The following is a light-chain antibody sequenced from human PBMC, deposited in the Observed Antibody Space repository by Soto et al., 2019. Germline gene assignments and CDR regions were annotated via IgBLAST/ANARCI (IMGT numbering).Light chain of an antibody. V-gene: IGKV3-20*01. Sequence: VLTQSPCTPTLSPGARATLSCRACENIYTNRSWYQHKPGQAPRLLIVGASIRATGIPDRFSGSGSGTDFILTISSLQPDDFATYYCQQYDSDSWTFGQGTKVDIK. CDR1: ENIYTN. CDR3: QQYDSDSWT. J-gene: IGKJ1*01. CDR2: GAS.